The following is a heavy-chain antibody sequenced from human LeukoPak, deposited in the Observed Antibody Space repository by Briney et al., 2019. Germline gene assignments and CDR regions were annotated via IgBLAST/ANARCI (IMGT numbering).Heavy chain of an antibody. J-gene: IGHJ4*02. CDR2: IYPGDSHT. CDR3: ARPPASTVTPYYFDS. Sequence: GEPLKISCKGSGYSFTSYWIGWVRQMPGKGLEWMGIIYPGDSHTRYSPSFQGQVTISVDRSISTAYLQWSSLKASDTAMYYCARPPASTVTPYYFDSWGQGTLVTVSS. V-gene: IGHV5-51*01. D-gene: IGHD4-17*01. CDR1: GYSFTSYW.